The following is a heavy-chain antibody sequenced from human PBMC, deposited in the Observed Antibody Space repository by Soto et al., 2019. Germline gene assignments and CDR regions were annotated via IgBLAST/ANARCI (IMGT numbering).Heavy chain of an antibody. Sequence: APVKVSCKASGYTFTSHGVSWVRQAPGQGLERMGWISGYSGNTDYAAKFQGRVTMTTDTSTSTVYMELRGLRSDDTAVDYCGRVTNNYESSGRWYSDHWGQGTLVTVS. CDR2: ISGYSGNT. D-gene: IGHD3-22*01. CDR1: GYTFTSHG. J-gene: IGHJ4*02. CDR3: GRVTNNYESSGRWYSDH. V-gene: IGHV1-18*04.